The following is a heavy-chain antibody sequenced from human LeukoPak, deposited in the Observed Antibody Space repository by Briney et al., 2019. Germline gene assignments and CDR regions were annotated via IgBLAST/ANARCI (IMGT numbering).Heavy chain of an antibody. D-gene: IGHD1/OR15-1a*01. CDR3: VKGGNSSHNWFDP. CDR1: GFTFRDFG. J-gene: IGHJ5*02. CDR2: IRNDGSKD. V-gene: IGHV3-30*02. Sequence: PGGSLRLSCAASGFTFRDFGMHWVRQAPGKGLEWVAFIRNDGSKDYYPDSAKGRFTISRDNSRTTLYLQMHSLRIEDTAVYYCVKGGNSSHNWFDPWGQGILVTVSS.